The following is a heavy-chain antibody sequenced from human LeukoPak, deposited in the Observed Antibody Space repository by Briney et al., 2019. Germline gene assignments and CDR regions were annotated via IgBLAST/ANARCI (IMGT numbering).Heavy chain of an antibody. CDR1: GFNFTASW. CDR3: TRQGCHSGWFEP. J-gene: IGHJ5*02. V-gene: IGHV5-10-1*01. D-gene: IGHD6-19*01. Sequence: GESRHTSWMCSGFNFTASWSMWARQLPGKGLEWMGRIDPSDSYTNYSPSFQGHVTIASDKSISTAFLQWSILKASDTAMYYSTRQGCHSGWFEPWGEGTLVTVSS. CDR2: IDPSDSYT.